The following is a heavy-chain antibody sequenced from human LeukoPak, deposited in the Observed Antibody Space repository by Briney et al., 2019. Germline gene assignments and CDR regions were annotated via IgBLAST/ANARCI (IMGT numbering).Heavy chain of an antibody. CDR3: AKHYYDTSGSFYCFDS. V-gene: IGHV3-23*01. J-gene: IGHJ4*02. D-gene: IGHD3-22*01. CDR2: ISGSGGST. Sequence: GGSLRLSCAASGFTFSSYGMSWVRQAPGKGLEWVSGISGSGGSTHYADSVKGRFTISRDNSKNTLYLQMNSLRPEDTAVYYSAKHYYDTSGSFYCFDSWGQGTLVTVSS. CDR1: GFTFSSYG.